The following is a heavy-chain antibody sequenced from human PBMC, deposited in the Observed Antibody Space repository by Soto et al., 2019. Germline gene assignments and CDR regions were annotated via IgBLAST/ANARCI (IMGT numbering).Heavy chain of an antibody. CDR2: VVFGSGYT. Sequence: ASVKVSCNASGFTFTSSAVQWVRQARGQRLEWIGWVVFGSGYTNYSQKFQERVTFTRDMSTSTAYMELSSLRSEDTAVYYCAADIVGAADYYFDYWGQGTLVTVSS. V-gene: IGHV1-58*01. CDR1: GFTFTSSA. J-gene: IGHJ4*02. CDR3: AADIVGAADYYFDY. D-gene: IGHD1-26*01.